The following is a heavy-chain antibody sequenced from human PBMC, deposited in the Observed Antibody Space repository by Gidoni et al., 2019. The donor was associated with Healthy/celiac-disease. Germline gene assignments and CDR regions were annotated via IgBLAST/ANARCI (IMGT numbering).Heavy chain of an antibody. V-gene: IGHV1-69*01. CDR1: GVTFSSYA. CDR2: IIPICGTA. Sequence: GSSVKVSCKASGVTFSSYAISWVRQAPGQGLEWLGGIIPICGTANYAQKFQRRVTITADESTSPAYMALSSLRSEDTAVYYCYMVWGVISRPTNYWGQGTLGTVSS. D-gene: IGHD3-10*01. J-gene: IGHJ4*02. CDR3: YMVWGVISRPTNY.